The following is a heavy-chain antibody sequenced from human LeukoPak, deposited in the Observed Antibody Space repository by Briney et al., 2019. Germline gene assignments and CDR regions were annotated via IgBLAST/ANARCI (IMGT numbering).Heavy chain of an antibody. CDR3: ARVSSVGSYWSDFEY. J-gene: IGHJ4*02. V-gene: IGHV4-61*08. CDR2: IYFGGST. Sequence: SETLSLTCTVSGGSISSGDYYWSWIRQPPGKALEWIGYIYFGGSTHYNPSLKSRVTMSADTSKNQFSLNLRSMTAADTAVYYCARVSSVGSYWSDFEYWGQGTLVTVSS. D-gene: IGHD1-26*01. CDR1: GGSISSGDYY.